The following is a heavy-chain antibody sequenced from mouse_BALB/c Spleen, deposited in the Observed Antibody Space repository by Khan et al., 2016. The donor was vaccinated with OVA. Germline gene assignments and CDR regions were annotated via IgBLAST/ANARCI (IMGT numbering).Heavy chain of an antibody. V-gene: IGHV1-4*01. Sequence: QVQLQQSGAELARPGASVKMSCKASCYTFTSYTIHWIKLRPGQGLEWIGYINPSNGYTNYNQKFKDKATLNADKSSTTAYMQLSSQTSDASAVYNLLRDGADYRYDAWVAYWGQGTLVTVSA. CDR3: LRDGADYRYDAWVAY. J-gene: IGHJ3*01. CDR2: INPSNGYT. D-gene: IGHD2-14*01. CDR1: CYTFTSYT.